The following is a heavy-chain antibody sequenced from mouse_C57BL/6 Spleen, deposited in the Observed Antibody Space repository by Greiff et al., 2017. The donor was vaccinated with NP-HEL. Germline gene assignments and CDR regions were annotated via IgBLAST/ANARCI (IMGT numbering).Heavy chain of an antibody. J-gene: IGHJ1*03. CDR3: ARISTTVVAGGFDV. CDR2: IHPNSGST. CDR1: GYTFTSYW. D-gene: IGHD1-1*01. V-gene: IGHV1-64*01. Sequence: QVQLKQPGAELVKPGASVKLSCKASGYTFTSYWMHWVKQRPGQGLEWIGMIHPNSGSTNYNEKFKSKATLTVDKSSSTAYMQLSSLTSEDSAVYYCARISTTVVAGGFDVWGTGTTVTVSS.